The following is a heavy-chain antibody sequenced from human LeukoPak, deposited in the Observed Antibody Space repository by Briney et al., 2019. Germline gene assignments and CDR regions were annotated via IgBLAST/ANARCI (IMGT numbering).Heavy chain of an antibody. V-gene: IGHV3-30-3*01. Sequence: GGSLRLSCAASRFTFSSYAMHWVRQAPGKGLEWVAVISYDGSNKYYADSVKGRFTISRDNSKNTLYLQMNSLRAEDTAVYYCARDSEVGATTTDAFDIWGQGTMVTVSS. CDR3: ARDSEVGATTTDAFDI. D-gene: IGHD1-26*01. CDR2: ISYDGSNK. J-gene: IGHJ3*02. CDR1: RFTFSSYA.